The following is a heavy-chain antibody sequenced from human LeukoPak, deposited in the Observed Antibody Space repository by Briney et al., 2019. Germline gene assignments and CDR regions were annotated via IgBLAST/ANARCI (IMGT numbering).Heavy chain of an antibody. CDR3: ARGQSDSSGYYYLYYYYYMDV. J-gene: IGHJ6*03. V-gene: IGHV1-46*01. CDR2: INPSGGST. Sequence: ASVKVSCKASGYTFTSYYMHWVRQAPGQGLEWMGIINPSGGSTSYAQKFQGRVTMTRDMSISTAYMELSSLRSEDTAVYYCARGQSDSSGYYYLYYYYYMDVWGKGTTVTISS. CDR1: GYTFTSYY. D-gene: IGHD3-22*01.